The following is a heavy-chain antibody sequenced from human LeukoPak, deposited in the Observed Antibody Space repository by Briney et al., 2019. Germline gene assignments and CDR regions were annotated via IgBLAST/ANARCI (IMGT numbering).Heavy chain of an antibody. V-gene: IGHV4-61*02. CDR2: IYTSGTT. J-gene: IGHJ3*02. CDR1: GDSITSDSYC. CDR3: ARDFSAAFDI. Sequence: SQTLSLTCTLSGDSITSDSYCWSWIRQPAGMGLEWIGRIYTSGTTNYNPSLKSRVTISVDTATNQFSLKLRSVTAADTAVYYCARDFSAAFDIWGQGTMVTVSS. D-gene: IGHD2/OR15-2a*01.